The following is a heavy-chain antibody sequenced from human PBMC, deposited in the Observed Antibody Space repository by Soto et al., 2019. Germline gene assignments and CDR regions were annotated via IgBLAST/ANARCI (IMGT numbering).Heavy chain of an antibody. CDR1: GDSISSRSYY. Sequence: SETLSLTCTVTGDSISSRSYYWGWIRQPPGKGLEWSGSIYYSGSTYNNPSLRSRVSMSIDTSKDQFSLKLKSVTAADTALYFCARQRTSVVTPPDFDVWAPGSLVT. D-gene: IGHD2-21*02. J-gene: IGHJ4*02. CDR2: IYYSGST. V-gene: IGHV4-39*01. CDR3: ARQRTSVVTPPDFDV.